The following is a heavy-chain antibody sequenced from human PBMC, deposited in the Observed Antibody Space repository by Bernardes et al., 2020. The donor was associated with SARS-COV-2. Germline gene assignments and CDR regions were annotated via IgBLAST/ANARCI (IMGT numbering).Heavy chain of an antibody. CDR1: GYSFTTYW. CDR2: IDPSDSYT. Sequence: SLKISCKGSGYSFTTYWISWVRQMPGKGLEWMGKIDPSDSYTKYSPSFQGHVTFSADKSISTAYLQWSTLKASDTAIYYCVCHTSAWHPVSDYWGQGTLVTVSS. CDR3: VCHTSAWHPVSDY. V-gene: IGHV5-10-1*01. D-gene: IGHD6-19*01. J-gene: IGHJ4*02.